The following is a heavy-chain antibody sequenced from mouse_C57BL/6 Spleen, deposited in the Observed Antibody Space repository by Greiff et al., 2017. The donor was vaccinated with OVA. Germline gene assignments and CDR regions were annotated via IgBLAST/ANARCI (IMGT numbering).Heavy chain of an antibody. CDR3: ARSGYYAMDD. CDR2: ITPSTGGT. J-gene: IGHJ4*01. CDR1: GYSFTGYY. V-gene: IGHV1-42*01. Sequence: VQLQQSGPELVKPGASVKISCKASGYSFTGYYMNWVKQSPARSLAWIGGITPSTGGTNYNQKFKTNATLTLDKSASTAYMQLNSLTSEDSAVYYCARSGYYAMDDWGQGTSVTVAS.